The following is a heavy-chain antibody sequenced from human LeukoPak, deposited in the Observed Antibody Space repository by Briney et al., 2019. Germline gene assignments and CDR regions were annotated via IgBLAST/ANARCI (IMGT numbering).Heavy chain of an antibody. CDR3: AMSNYGDYSFDY. CDR1: GYTFASYD. V-gene: IGHV1-8*01. CDR2: MNPNSGNT. Sequence: ASVKVSCKASGYTFASYDINWVRQATGQGLEWMGWMNPNSGNTGYAQKFQGRVTMTRNTSISTAYMELSRLRSEDTAVYYCAMSNYGDYSFDYWGQGTLVTVSS. D-gene: IGHD4-17*01. J-gene: IGHJ4*02.